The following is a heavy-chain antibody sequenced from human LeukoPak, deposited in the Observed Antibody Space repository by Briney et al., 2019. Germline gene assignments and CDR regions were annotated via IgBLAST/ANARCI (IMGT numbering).Heavy chain of an antibody. CDR3: ATPGGSSWSLIQ. Sequence: GGSLRLSCAASGFTFSSYAMSWVRQAPGKGLEWVSAISGSGGSTYYADSVKGRFTISRDNSKNTLYLQMNSLRAEATAVYYCATPGGSSWSLIQWGQGTLVTVSS. D-gene: IGHD6-13*01. J-gene: IGHJ1*01. CDR1: GFTFSSYA. CDR2: ISGSGGST. V-gene: IGHV3-23*01.